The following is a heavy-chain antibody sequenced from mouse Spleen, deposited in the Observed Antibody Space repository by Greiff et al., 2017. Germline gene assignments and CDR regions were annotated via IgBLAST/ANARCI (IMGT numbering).Heavy chain of an antibody. CDR3: VREDYGRGFAY. V-gene: IGHV10-3*03. CDR2: IRSKSNNYAT. CDR1: GFTFNTYA. D-gene: IGHD1-1*01. Sequence: EVKVVESGGGLVQPKGSLKLSCAASGFTFNTYAMHWVCQAPGKGSEWVARIRSKSNNYATYYADSVKDRFTISRDDSQSMLYLQMNNLKTEDTAMYYCVREDYGRGFAYWGQGTLVTVSA. J-gene: IGHJ3*01.